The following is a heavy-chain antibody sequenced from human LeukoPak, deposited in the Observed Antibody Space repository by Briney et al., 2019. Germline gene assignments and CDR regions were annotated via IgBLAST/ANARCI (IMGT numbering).Heavy chain of an antibody. J-gene: IGHJ4*02. CDR2: IYYSGST. D-gene: IGHD1-26*01. Sequence: SETLSLTCAVYGGSFSSYYWSWIRQPPGKGLEWIGYIYYSGSTNYNPSLKSRVTISVKTSKNQFSLKLSSVTAADTAVYYCAREGGYSGSYRDCYFDYWGQGTLVTVSS. V-gene: IGHV4-59*01. CDR1: GGSFSSYY. CDR3: AREGGYSGSYRDCYFDY.